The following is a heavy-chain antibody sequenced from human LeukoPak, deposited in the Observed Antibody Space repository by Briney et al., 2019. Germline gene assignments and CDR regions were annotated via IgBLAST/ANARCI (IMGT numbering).Heavy chain of an antibody. Sequence: GGSLRLSCAASGFTVSSNYMSWVRQAPGKGLEWISYISNRGSDTVYAASVQGRFTISRDNAKNSLYLQMDSLRAEDTAVYYCARVRGSYASDYWGQGSLVTVSS. CDR1: GFTVSSNY. CDR3: ARVRGSYASDY. V-gene: IGHV3-11*01. CDR2: ISNRGSDT. D-gene: IGHD1-26*01. J-gene: IGHJ4*02.